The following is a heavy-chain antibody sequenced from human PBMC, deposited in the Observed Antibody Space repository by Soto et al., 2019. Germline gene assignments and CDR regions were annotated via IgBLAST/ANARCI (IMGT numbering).Heavy chain of an antibody. Sequence: ASVKVSCKASGYTFTDYAMHWVRQAPGQRLEWLGWINVGNGKTKYAQKFQERVTITRDTSTSTAYMELSSLRSEDTAVYYCAARGPYGSGSSYWGQGTLVTVSS. CDR2: INVGNGKT. D-gene: IGHD3-10*01. J-gene: IGHJ4*02. CDR1: GYTFTDYA. V-gene: IGHV1-3*01. CDR3: AARGPYGSGSSY.